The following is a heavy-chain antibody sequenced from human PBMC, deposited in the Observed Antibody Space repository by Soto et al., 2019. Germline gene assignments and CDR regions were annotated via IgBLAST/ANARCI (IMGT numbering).Heavy chain of an antibody. CDR3: ARALLGSTASFDY. J-gene: IGHJ4*02. CDR1: GYTFTGYY. Sequence: QVQLVQSGAEVKKPGASVKVSCEASGYTFTGYYMHWVRQAPGQGLEWMGWINPNSGGTNYAQKLQGWVTMTRDTSISTGYMELNRLSSDDTAVYYCARALLGSTASFDYWGQGTLLTVSS. CDR2: INPNSGGT. V-gene: IGHV1-2*04. D-gene: IGHD3-10*02.